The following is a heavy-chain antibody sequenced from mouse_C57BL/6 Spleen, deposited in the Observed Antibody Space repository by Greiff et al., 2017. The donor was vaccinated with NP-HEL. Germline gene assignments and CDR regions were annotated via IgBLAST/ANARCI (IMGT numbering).Heavy chain of an antibody. CDR1: GYTFTDYY. CDR2: IYPGSGNT. D-gene: IGHD2-4*01. Sequence: QVQLQQSGAELVRPGASVKLSCKASGYTFTDYYINWVKQRPGQGLEWIARIYPGSGNTYYNEKFKGKATLTAEKSSSTAYMQLSSLTSEDSAVYFCAREGDDYDFYAMDYWGQGTSVTVSS. CDR3: AREGDDYDFYAMDY. V-gene: IGHV1-76*01. J-gene: IGHJ4*01.